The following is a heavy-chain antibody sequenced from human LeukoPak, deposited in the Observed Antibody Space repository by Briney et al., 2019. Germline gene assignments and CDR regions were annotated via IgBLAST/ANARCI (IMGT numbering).Heavy chain of an antibody. CDR1: GGSLSGYY. D-gene: IGHD5-12*01. V-gene: IGHV4-34*01. CDR3: ARDIEISAVFDS. J-gene: IGHJ4*02. CDR2: INDSGST. Sequence: SETLSLTCAVYGGSLSGYYWSWIRQPPGKGLEWIGEINDSGSTNYNPSLKTRVTISVDTSNNYFSLKLNSATAADTAVYYCARDIEISAVFDSWGQGTLVTVSS.